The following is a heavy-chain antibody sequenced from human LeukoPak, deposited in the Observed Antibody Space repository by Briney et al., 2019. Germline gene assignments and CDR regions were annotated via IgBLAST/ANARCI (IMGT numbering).Heavy chain of an antibody. Sequence: SETLSVTCTVSGGSISSYYWSWIRQPPGKGLEWIGYIYYSGSTNYNPSLKSRVTISVDTSKNQFSLKLSSVTAADTALYYCARSSSWYGTNYWGQGTLVTVSS. CDR3: ARSSSWYGTNY. CDR2: IYYSGST. V-gene: IGHV4-59*01. CDR1: GGSISSYY. D-gene: IGHD6-13*01. J-gene: IGHJ4*02.